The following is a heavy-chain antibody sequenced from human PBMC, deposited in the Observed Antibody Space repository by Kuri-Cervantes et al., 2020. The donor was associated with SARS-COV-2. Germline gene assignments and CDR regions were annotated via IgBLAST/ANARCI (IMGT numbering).Heavy chain of an antibody. V-gene: IGHV3-30-3*01. Sequence: LSLTCAASGFTFSSCVLHWVRQAPGKGLEWVAIISYDGSNKDYADSVKGRFTISRDNSKNTLYLQMSSLRAEDTAVYYCARDHGLMPLLGPFDYWGQGTLVTVSS. CDR3: ARDHGLMPLLGPFDY. CDR2: ISYDGSNK. D-gene: IGHD2-15*01. CDR1: GFTFSSCV. J-gene: IGHJ4*02.